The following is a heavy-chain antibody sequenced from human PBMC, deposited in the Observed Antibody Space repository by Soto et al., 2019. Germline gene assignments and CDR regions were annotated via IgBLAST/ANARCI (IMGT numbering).Heavy chain of an antibody. Sequence: QITLNESGPALVKPTQTLTLTCTFSGFSLNTRDVGVGWIRQPPGKALEWLGVVYWDDDKTYSPSLKSRLTITKDPPKNQVVLRMTKMDPVDTATYYCAHWRGGVASFWGQGTLVTVSS. J-gene: IGHJ4*02. CDR2: VYWDDDK. CDR1: GFSLNTRDVG. D-gene: IGHD3-16*01. V-gene: IGHV2-5*02. CDR3: AHWRGGVASF.